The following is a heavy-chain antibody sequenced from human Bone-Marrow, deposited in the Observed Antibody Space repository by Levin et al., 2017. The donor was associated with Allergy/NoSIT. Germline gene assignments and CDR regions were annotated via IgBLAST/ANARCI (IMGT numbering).Heavy chain of an antibody. J-gene: IGHJ4*02. V-gene: IGHV3-15*01. CDR3: TTKHSSPSRFDY. CDR1: GFTFSNAW. CDR2: IKRKSDGGTT. Sequence: GGSLRLSCVVSGFTFSNAWMSWVRQVPGKGLEWVGRIKRKSDGGTTDYGAPAKGRFTISRDDSKDTVYLEMSSLKSEDTGVYYCTTKHSSPSRFDYWGQGTLVTVSS. D-gene: IGHD6-6*01.